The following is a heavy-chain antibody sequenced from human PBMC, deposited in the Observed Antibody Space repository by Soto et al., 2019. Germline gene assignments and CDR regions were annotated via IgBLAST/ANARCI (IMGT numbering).Heavy chain of an antibody. V-gene: IGHV4-4*07. CDR3: ARGTQKAGWFDP. D-gene: IGHD3-10*01. Sequence: ETLSLTCTVSGGSISSYYWSWIRQPAGKGLEWIGRIYTSGNTNYNPSLKSRVTMSVDTSKNQFFLKLSSVTAADTAVYYCARGTQKAGWFDPWGQGALVTVSS. J-gene: IGHJ5*02. CDR2: IYTSGNT. CDR1: GGSISSYY.